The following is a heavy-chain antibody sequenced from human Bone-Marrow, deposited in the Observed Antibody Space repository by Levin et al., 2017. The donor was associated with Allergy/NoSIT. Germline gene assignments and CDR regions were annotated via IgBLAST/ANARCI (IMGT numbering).Heavy chain of an antibody. CDR1: GVSINIPDYY. CDR2: TTYSGNT. V-gene: IGHV4-30-4*01. D-gene: IGHD3-10*01. J-gene: IGHJ4*02. Sequence: SETLSLTCTVSGVSINIPDYYWSWIRQSPAKGLEWIGYTTYSGNTYYNPSLKSRLAISLDTSKNRFSLKVTSVTAADTAVYFCAGHTHYYGAGTYYSPFDYWGQGTLVTVSP. CDR3: AGHTHYYGAGTYYSPFDY.